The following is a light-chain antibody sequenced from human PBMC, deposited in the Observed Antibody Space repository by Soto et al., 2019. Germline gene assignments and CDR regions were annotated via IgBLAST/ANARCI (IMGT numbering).Light chain of an antibody. V-gene: IGKV3D-15*01. CDR1: QSVSNY. CDR3: QQYNNWPPA. CDR2: GAS. J-gene: IGKJ4*01. Sequence: EIVLTQSPGTLSLSPGERATLSCRASQSVSNYLAWYQQKPGQAPRLLIYGASTRATGIPARFSGSGSGTEFALTISSLQSEDFAVYYCQQYNNWPPAFGGGTRWIS.